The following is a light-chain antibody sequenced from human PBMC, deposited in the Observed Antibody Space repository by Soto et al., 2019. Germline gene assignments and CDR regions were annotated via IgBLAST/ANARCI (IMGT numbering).Light chain of an antibody. CDR3: QQRSNWLSIT. Sequence: EIVLTQSPATLSLSPGERATLSCRASQSVSSYLAWYQQKPGQAPRLLIYDASNRATGIPARFSGSGSGTAFTLTISSLEPEDFEVYYCQQRSNWLSITFGQGTRLEIK. CDR2: DAS. J-gene: IGKJ5*01. CDR1: QSVSSY. V-gene: IGKV3-11*01.